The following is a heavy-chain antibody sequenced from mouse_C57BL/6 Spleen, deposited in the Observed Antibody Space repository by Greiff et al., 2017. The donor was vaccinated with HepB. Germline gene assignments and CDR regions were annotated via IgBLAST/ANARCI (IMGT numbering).Heavy chain of an antibody. Sequence: VQLQQPGAELVKPGASVKLSCKASGYTFTSYWMHWVKQRPGQGLEWIGMIHPNSGSTNYNEKFKSKATLTVDKSSSTAYMQLSSLTSEDSAVYYCARSSTMVTPYAMDYWGQGTSVTVSS. CDR1: GYTFTSYW. CDR3: ARSSTMVTPYAMDY. D-gene: IGHD2-2*01. J-gene: IGHJ4*01. CDR2: IHPNSGST. V-gene: IGHV1-64*01.